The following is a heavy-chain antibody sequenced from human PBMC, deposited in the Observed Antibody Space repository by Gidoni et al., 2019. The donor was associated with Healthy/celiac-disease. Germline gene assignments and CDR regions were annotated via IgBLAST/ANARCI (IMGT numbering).Heavy chain of an antibody. D-gene: IGHD3-3*01. CDR3: ARGADYDFWSGLSTTYYYYGMDV. Sequence: EVQLVESGGGLIQPGGSLRLSCAASGFTVSSNYMSWVRQAPGKGLEWVSVIYSGGSTYYADSVKGRFTISRDNSKNTLYLQMNSLRAEDTAVYYCARGADYDFWSGLSTTYYYYGMDVWGQGTTVTVSS. V-gene: IGHV3-53*01. CDR1: GFTVSSNY. CDR2: IYSGGST. J-gene: IGHJ6*02.